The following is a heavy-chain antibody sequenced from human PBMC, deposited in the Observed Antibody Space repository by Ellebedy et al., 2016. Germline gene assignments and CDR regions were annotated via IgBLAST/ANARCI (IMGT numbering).Heavy chain of an antibody. V-gene: IGHV4-31*03. CDR3: ATTSRNVDPGLFDY. CDR1: GGSISSGGYY. Sequence: SETLSLTCTVSGGSISSGGYYWSWIRQQPGKGLEWIGYSYYSGSTYYNPSLKSRVTISVDTSKNQFSLKLSSVTAADTAVYSCATTSRNVDPGLFDYWGQGTLVTVSS. D-gene: IGHD1-1*01. CDR2: SYYSGST. J-gene: IGHJ4*02.